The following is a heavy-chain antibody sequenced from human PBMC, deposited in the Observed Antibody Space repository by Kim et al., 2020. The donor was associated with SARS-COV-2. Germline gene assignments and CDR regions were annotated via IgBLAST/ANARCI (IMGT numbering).Heavy chain of an antibody. V-gene: IGHV3-30*01. J-gene: IGHJ4*02. Sequence: KYYAESVKGRFTMSRDNSKNTVNRQMNSLRAEDTTVYYCARVPPGSFFDYWGQGTLVTVSS. CDR3: ARVPPGSFFDY. CDR2: K. D-gene: IGHD3-10*01.